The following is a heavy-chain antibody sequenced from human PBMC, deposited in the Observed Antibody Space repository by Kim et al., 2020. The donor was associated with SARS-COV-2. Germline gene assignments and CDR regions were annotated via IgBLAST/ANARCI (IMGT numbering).Heavy chain of an antibody. CDR2: GNGNT. CDR3: RGGYYFDY. D-gene: IGHD2-15*01. J-gene: IGHJ4*02. Sequence: GNGNTIYSQKFQGRVTFTTDTSASTAYRELSSLRSEDSAVYYCRGGYYFDYWGQGTLVTVSS. V-gene: IGHV1-3*01.